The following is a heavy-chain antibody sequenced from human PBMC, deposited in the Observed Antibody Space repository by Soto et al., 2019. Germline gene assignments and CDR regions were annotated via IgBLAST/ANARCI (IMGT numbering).Heavy chain of an antibody. CDR1: GVTFSSYA. D-gene: IGHD3-10*01. CDR2: IIPIFGTS. CDR3: ARESYGSGSYYLDGMDV. Sequence: QVQLVQSGAEVKKPGSSVKVSCKASGVTFSSYAISWVRQAPGQGLEWMGGIIPIFGTSDYAQKFQGRVTITADESTSTADMELSSLRSDDPAGHYCARESYGSGSYYLDGMDVWGQGTTVPVSS. V-gene: IGHV1-69*01. J-gene: IGHJ6*02.